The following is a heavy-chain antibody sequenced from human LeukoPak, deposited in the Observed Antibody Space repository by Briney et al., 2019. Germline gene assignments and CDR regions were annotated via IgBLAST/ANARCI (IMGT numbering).Heavy chain of an antibody. CDR1: GFTFSSYG. V-gene: IGHV3-30*03. D-gene: IGHD3-9*01. CDR3: ARAIYDILSPYFDY. J-gene: IGHJ4*02. Sequence: GGSLRPSCAASGFTFSSYGMHWVRQAPGKGLEWVAVISYDGSNKYYADSVKGRFTISRDNSKNTLYLQMNSLRAEDTAVYYCARAIYDILSPYFDYWGQGTLVTVSS. CDR2: ISYDGSNK.